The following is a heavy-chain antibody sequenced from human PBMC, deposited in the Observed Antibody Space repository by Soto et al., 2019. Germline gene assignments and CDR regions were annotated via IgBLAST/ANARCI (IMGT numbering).Heavy chain of an antibody. CDR2: INPSGGST. Sequence: ASVKVSCKASGYTFTSYYMHWVRQAPGQGLEWMGIINPSGGSTSYAQKFQGRVTMTRDTSTSTVYMELSSLRSEDTAVYYCATDLSGDYYDSSGLVEGEYFQHWG. J-gene: IGHJ1*01. D-gene: IGHD3-22*01. CDR3: ATDLSGDYYDSSGLVEGEYFQH. V-gene: IGHV1-46*01. CDR1: GYTFTSYY.